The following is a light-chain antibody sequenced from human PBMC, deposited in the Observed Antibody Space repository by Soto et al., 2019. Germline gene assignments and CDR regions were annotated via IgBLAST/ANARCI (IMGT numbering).Light chain of an antibody. J-gene: IGLJ2*01. CDR1: SSDVGGYNY. Sequence: QSALTQPASVSGSPGQSITISCTETSSDVGGYNYVSWYQQHPGKAPKLMIYEVRNRPSGVSNRFSGSKSGNTASLTISGLQAEDEADYYCSSYTTSRTYVVFGGGTKLTVL. V-gene: IGLV2-14*01. CDR3: SSYTTSRTYVV. CDR2: EVR.